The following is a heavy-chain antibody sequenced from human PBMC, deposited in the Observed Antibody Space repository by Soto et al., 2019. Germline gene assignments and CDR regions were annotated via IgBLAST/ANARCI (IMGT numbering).Heavy chain of an antibody. D-gene: IGHD6-13*01. J-gene: IGHJ3*02. CDR1: GFTLSMYW. V-gene: IGHV3-7*05. Sequence: EVQLEESGGGLVQTGGSLRLSCAASGFTLSMYWMTWVRQAPGRGLEWVANIKQDGSKKSYLDSVRGRFTISRDNVRNSLYLQMDSLRAEDTALYYCARDVSPGSSSLYLDAFDIWGQGTMVIVSS. CDR3: ARDVSPGSSSLYLDAFDI. CDR2: IKQDGSKK.